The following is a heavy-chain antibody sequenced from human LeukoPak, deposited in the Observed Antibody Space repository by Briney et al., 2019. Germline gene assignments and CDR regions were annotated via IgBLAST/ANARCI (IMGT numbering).Heavy chain of an antibody. Sequence: GGSLRLSCAASGFTVSSYEMNWVRQAPGKGLEWVSYISSSGSTIYYADSVKGRFTISRDNAKNSLYLQMNSLRAEDTAVYHCARLPPRAFYGDYGFDYWGQGTLVTVSS. V-gene: IGHV3-48*03. D-gene: IGHD4-17*01. J-gene: IGHJ4*02. CDR3: ARLPPRAFYGDYGFDY. CDR1: GFTVSSYE. CDR2: ISSSGSTI.